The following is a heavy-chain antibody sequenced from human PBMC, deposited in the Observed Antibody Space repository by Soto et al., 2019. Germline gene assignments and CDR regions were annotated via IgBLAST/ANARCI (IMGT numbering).Heavy chain of an antibody. CDR2: IIPIFGTA. V-gene: IGHV1-69*06. Sequence: SVKVSCKASGGTFGSYAISWVRQAPGQGLEWMGGIIPIFGTANYAQKFQGRVTITADKSTSTAYMELSSLRSEDTAVYYCARSNFGVRAFDIWGQGTMVTVSS. CDR3: ARSNFGVRAFDI. J-gene: IGHJ3*02. D-gene: IGHD3-3*01. CDR1: GGTFGSYA.